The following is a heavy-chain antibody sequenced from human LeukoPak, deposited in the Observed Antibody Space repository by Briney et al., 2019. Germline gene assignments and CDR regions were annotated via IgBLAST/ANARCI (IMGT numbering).Heavy chain of an antibody. CDR3: ASGSSSVWFDP. V-gene: IGHV4-34*01. CDR2: INHSGST. D-gene: IGHD6-6*01. CDR1: GGSFSGYY. J-gene: IGHJ5*02. Sequence: SETLSLTCAVYGGSFSGYYWRWIRQPPRKGLEWIGEINHSGSTNYNPSLKSRVTISVDTSKNQFSLKLSSVTAADTAVYYCASGSSSVWFDPWGQGTLVTVSS.